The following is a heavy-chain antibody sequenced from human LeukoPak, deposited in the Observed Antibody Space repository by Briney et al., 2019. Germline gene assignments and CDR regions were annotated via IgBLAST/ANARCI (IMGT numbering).Heavy chain of an antibody. D-gene: IGHD2-21*02. Sequence: PSETLSLTCTVSGASISSYHWSWLRQPPGKGLEYIGYTHYSGSTNYNPSLKSRVTISLDTSGNQFSLKLSSVTAADTAVYYCASGYCGGACQLGGVDMWGQGTMVTVSS. CDR1: GASISSYH. J-gene: IGHJ3*02. V-gene: IGHV4-59*01. CDR2: THYSGST. CDR3: ASGYCGGACQLGGVDM.